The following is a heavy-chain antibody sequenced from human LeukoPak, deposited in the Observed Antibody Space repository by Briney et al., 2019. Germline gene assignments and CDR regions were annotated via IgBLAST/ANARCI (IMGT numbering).Heavy chain of an antibody. V-gene: IGHV3-21*01. D-gene: IGHD3-22*01. CDR1: GFIFSNYA. CDR3: ARDLKYYDSSGFDY. CDR2: ISSSSSYI. Sequence: GGSLRLSCAASGFIFSNYAMNCVRQAPGKGLEWVSCISSSSSYIYYTDSVKGRFTISRDNAKNSLTLQMNSLRAEDTAVYYCARDLKYYDSSGFDYWGQGTLVTVSS. J-gene: IGHJ4*02.